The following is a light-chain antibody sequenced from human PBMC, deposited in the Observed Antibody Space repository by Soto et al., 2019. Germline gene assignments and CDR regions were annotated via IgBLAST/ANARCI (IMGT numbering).Light chain of an antibody. CDR2: GAS. Sequence: AIQLTQSPSSLSASFGDRVTITCRASQGVSSYLAWYQQKPGKAPKLLIYGASTLQSGVPSRFSGSGSGTDFTLTISCLQSEDFATYYCQQYYSYPRTFGQGTKVDIK. CDR3: QQYYSYPRT. J-gene: IGKJ1*01. CDR1: QGVSSY. V-gene: IGKV1-8*01.